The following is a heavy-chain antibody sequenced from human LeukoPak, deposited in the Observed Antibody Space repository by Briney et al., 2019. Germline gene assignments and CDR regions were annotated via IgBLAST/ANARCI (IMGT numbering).Heavy chain of an antibody. CDR1: GFIFSNYW. CDR3: AREGGYGDYEFDD. CDR2: IKQDGSEK. J-gene: IGHJ4*02. Sequence: GGSLRLSCAASGFIFSNYWMSWVRQAPGKGLEWVANIKQDGSEKYYVDSVKGRFTISRDNAKNSLYLQMNSLRAEDTAVYSCAREGGYGDYEFDDLGQGTLVTVSS. D-gene: IGHD4-17*01. V-gene: IGHV3-7*01.